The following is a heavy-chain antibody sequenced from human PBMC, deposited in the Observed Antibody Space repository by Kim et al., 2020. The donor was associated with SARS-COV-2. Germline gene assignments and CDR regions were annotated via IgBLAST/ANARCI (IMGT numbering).Heavy chain of an antibody. V-gene: IGHV3-30*18. D-gene: IGHD1-26*01. CDR3: AKWSGAGGIVEGPPYYYGMDV. Sequence: GGSLRLSCAASGFTFSSYGMHWVRQAPGKGLEWVAVISYDGSNKYYADSVKGRFTISRDNSKNTLYLQMNSLRAEDTAVYYCAKWSGAGGIVEGPPYYYGMDVWGQGTTVTVSS. CDR2: ISYDGSNK. J-gene: IGHJ6*02. CDR1: GFTFSSYG.